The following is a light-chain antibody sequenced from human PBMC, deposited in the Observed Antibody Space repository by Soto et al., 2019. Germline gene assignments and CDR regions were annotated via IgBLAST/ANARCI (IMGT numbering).Light chain of an antibody. CDR1: QSISPY. J-gene: IGKJ1*01. Sequence: IQMTQSPSSLSASVGDRVTITCRASQSISPYINWYQHESGKAPKVLLYHTSSLQSGVPSRFSGSGSGTDFTLTIISLQTEDFATYYWQQRYSVPWTFGQGTKVDIQ. CDR3: QQRYSVPWT. CDR2: HTS. V-gene: IGKV1-39*01.